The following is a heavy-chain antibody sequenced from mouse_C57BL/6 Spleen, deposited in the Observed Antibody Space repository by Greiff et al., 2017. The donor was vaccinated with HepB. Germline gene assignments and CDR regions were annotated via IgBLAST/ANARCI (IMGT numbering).Heavy chain of an antibody. CDR1: GYTFTDYN. CDR3: ARYKGNYRYFDV. V-gene: IGHV1-18*01. D-gene: IGHD1-3*01. Sequence: VQLQQSGPELVKPGASVKIPCKASGYTFTDYNMDWVKQSHGKSLEWIGDINPNNGGTIYNQKFKGKATLTVDKSSSTAYMELRSLTSEDTAVYYCARYKGNYRYFDVWGTGTTVTVSS. CDR2: INPNNGGT. J-gene: IGHJ1*03.